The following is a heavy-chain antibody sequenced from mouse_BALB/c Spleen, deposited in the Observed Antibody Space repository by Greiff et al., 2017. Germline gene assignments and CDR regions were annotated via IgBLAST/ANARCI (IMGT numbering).Heavy chain of an antibody. CDR3: TGRDCDWYFDD. Sequence: QVQLQQPGAELVKPGASVKLSCTASGFTFTSYYMYWVKQRPGQGLEWIGGINPSNGGTNFNEKFKSKATLTVDKSSSTAYMQLSSLTSEDSAVFSSTGRDCDWYFDDWGAGTPVTVSS. V-gene: IGHV1S81*02. CDR1: GFTFTSYY. CDR2: INPSNGGT. J-gene: IGHJ1*01. D-gene: IGHD3-3*01.